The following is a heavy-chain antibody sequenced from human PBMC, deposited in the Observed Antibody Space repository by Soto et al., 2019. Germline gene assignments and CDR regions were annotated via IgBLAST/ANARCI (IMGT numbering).Heavy chain of an antibody. V-gene: IGHV3-30*18. Sequence: QVQLVESGGGVVQPGRSLRLSCVASGFTFSTYGMYWVRQAPGKGLEWGAVLSYDGSDKYYADSVKGRFTISRDNSKNTLYLQMNSLRAEDTAVYYCAKDQSHAFDIWGQGTMVTVSS. J-gene: IGHJ3*02. CDR3: AKDQSHAFDI. CDR2: LSYDGSDK. CDR1: GFTFSTYG.